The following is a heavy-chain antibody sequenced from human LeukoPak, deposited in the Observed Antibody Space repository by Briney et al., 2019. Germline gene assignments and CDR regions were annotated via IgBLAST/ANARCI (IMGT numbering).Heavy chain of an antibody. CDR1: GGSFSGYY. Sequence: SETLSLTCAVYGGSFSGYYWSWIRQPPGKGLEWIGEINHSGSTYYNPSLKSRVTISVDTSKNQFSLKLSSVTAADTAVYYCARDGSQLWLNGADYWGQGTLVTVSS. J-gene: IGHJ4*02. CDR2: INHSGST. CDR3: ARDGSQLWLNGADY. D-gene: IGHD5-18*01. V-gene: IGHV4-34*01.